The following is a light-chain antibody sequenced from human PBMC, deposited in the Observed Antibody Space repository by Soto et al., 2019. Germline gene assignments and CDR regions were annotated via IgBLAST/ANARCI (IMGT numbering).Light chain of an antibody. CDR2: AAS. J-gene: IGKJ4*01. CDR1: QGFSNY. CDR3: QKYNSAP. Sequence: DIQMTQSPSSLSASVGDRVTITCRASQGFSNYLAWYQQKQGKVHNLLIYAASTLQSGVPSRFSGSGSGTDFTLTISSLQPEDVATYYCQKYNSAPFGGGTKVEI. V-gene: IGKV1-27*01.